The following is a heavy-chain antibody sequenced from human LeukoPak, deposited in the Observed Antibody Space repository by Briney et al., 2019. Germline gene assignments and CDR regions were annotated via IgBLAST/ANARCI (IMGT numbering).Heavy chain of an antibody. V-gene: IGHV3-74*01. J-gene: IGHJ4*02. CDR3: VRDGGGTNPYDC. D-gene: IGHD1-7*01. CDR2: SPDGRNI. Sequence: SPDGRNIAYADSVKGRFTISRDSAKNTLYLQMNSLRVGDTAVYYCVRDGGGTNPYDCWGQGTLVTVSS.